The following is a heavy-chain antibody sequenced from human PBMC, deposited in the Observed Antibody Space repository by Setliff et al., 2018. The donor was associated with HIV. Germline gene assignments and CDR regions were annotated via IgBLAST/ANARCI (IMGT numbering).Heavy chain of an antibody. J-gene: IGHJ4*01. CDR2: IDYSGSA. V-gene: IGHV4-31*03. CDR1: SGSISSGTYY. Sequence: PSETLSLTCTVSSGSISSGTYYWSWIRQYPGKGLEWIGYIDYSGSAFYNLSLKSRITISRDTSKNQFSLKMNSVTAADTAVYYCAREGKTALVTKYFDYWGHGKLVTVSS. CDR3: AREGKTALVTKYFDY. D-gene: IGHD5-18*01.